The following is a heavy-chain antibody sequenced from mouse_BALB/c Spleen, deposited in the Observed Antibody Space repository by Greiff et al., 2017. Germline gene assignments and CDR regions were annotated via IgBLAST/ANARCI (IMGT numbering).Heavy chain of an antibody. Sequence: QVQLQQSAAELARPGASVKMSCKASGYTFTSYTMHWVKQRPGQGLEWIGYINPSSGYTEYNQKFKDKTTLTADKSSSTAYMQLSSLTSEDSAVYYCARIDPDAMDYWGQGTSVTVSS. CDR1: GYTFTSYT. CDR3: ARIDPDAMDY. J-gene: IGHJ4*01. CDR2: INPSSGYT. V-gene: IGHV1-4*02.